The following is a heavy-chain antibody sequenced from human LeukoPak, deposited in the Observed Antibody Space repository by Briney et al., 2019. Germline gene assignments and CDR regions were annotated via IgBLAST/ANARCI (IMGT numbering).Heavy chain of an antibody. CDR1: GFSFSESY. J-gene: IGHJ4*02. Sequence: GGSLTLSCAASGFSFSESYMSWIRQAPGKGLQWVAYISGSGSSIYYADSARGRFTVSRDNARNSLYLHMNSLRADDTAVYYCARGKRRFDYWGQGTLVTVS. CDR2: ISGSGSSI. V-gene: IGHV3-11*01. CDR3: ARGKRRFDY.